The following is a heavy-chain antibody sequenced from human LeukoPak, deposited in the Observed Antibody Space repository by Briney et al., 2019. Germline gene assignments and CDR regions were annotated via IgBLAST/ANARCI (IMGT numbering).Heavy chain of an antibody. Sequence: GGSLRLSCAASGFTFSNAWMSWVRQAPGKGLEWVGRIKSKTDGGTTDYAAPVKGRFTISRDDSKNTLYMQMNSLKTEDTAVYYCTTDVLRFLEWLHDYWGQGSLVTVSS. CDR2: IKSKTDGGTT. CDR1: GFTFSNAW. V-gene: IGHV3-15*01. J-gene: IGHJ4*02. CDR3: TTDVLRFLEWLHDY. D-gene: IGHD3-3*01.